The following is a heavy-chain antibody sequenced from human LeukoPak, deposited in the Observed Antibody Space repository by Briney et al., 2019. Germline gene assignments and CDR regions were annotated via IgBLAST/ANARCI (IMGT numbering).Heavy chain of an antibody. V-gene: IGHV5-51*01. J-gene: IGHJ4*02. CDR2: IYPGDSDT. CDR3: ATYSGSYSYGS. D-gene: IGHD1-26*01. Sequence: GESLNISCKGPGYSFTSYWIGWVRPIPGKGLEWMGIIYPGDSDTRYSPSFQGQVTISADKSISTAYLQWSSLRASDTAMYYCATYSGSYSYGSWGQGTLVTVSS. CDR1: GYSFTSYW.